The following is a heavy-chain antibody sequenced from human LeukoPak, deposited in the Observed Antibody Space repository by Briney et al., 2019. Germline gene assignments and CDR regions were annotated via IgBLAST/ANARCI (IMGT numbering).Heavy chain of an antibody. Sequence: GESLKISCKGSGYSITSYWIGWVRQLAGKGLEWMGSIYPGDSDTRYSPSFQGQVTISADKSISTAYLQWSSLKASDTARYYCARHVGGGSWFEYYYLDVWGKGTTVTVSS. V-gene: IGHV5-51*01. CDR3: ARHVGGGSWFEYYYLDV. D-gene: IGHD6-13*01. CDR1: GYSITSYW. J-gene: IGHJ6*03. CDR2: IYPGDSDT.